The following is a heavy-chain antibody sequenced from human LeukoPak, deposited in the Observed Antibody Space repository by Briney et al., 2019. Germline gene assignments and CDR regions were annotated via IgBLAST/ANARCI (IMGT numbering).Heavy chain of an antibody. J-gene: IGHJ4*02. V-gene: IGHV4-34*01. D-gene: IGHD1-1*01. CDR1: GGSFSGYY. CDR2: INHSGST. Sequence: PSETLSLTCAVYGGSFSGYYWSWIRQPPGKGLEWIGEINHSGSTNYNPSLKSRVTISVDTSKNQFSLNLSSVTAADTAVYYCACRGVRQYYFDSWGQGILVTVSS. CDR3: ACRGVRQYYFDS.